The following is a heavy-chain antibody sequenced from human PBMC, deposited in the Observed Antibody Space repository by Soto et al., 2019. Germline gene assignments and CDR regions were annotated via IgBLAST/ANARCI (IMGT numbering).Heavy chain of an antibody. D-gene: IGHD4-17*01. CDR3: AHSYGGTTFDY. CDR1: GFSLSTSGVG. Sequence: QITLKESGPPLVKPTQTLTLTCTFSGFSLSTSGVGVGWIRQTPGQALEWLALIYWDEDKRYSPSLKIRLTITKDTSKNQVVHTMTNMDPVDTATYYCAHSYGGTTFDYWGQGTLVTVSS. J-gene: IGHJ4*02. V-gene: IGHV2-5*02. CDR2: IYWDEDK.